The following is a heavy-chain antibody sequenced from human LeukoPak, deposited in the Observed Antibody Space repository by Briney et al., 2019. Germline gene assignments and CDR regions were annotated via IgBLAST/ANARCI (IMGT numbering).Heavy chain of an antibody. J-gene: IGHJ4*02. CDR3: ASAIQGN. CDR2: IRYDGINK. Sequence: GGSLRLSCAASGFNFNNYDMHWVRQAPGKGLEWVAFIRYDGINKYYADSVKGRFTISRDNSKNTLYLQMNSLRAEDTAVYYCASAIQGNWGQGTLVTVSS. CDR1: GFNFNNYD. V-gene: IGHV3-30*02.